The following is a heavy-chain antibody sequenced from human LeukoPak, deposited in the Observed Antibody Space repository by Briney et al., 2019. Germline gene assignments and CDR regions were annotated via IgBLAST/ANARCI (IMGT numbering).Heavy chain of an antibody. V-gene: IGHV3-30*04. Sequence: PGGSLRLSCAASGFTFSSYALHWVRQAPGKGLEWVAVISYDGSYKDYPDSVKGRFTISRDNSKNTLYLQMNSLRAEDTAVYYCAKDPYYYDSSGYYSSDFDYWGQGTLVTVSS. CDR3: AKDPYYYDSSGYYSSDFDY. CDR1: GFTFSSYA. J-gene: IGHJ4*02. D-gene: IGHD3-22*01. CDR2: ISYDGSYK.